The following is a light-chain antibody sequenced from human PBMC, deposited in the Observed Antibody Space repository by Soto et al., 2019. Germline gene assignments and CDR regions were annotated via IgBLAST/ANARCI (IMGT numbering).Light chain of an antibody. CDR3: HQYGYSPNT. CDR2: GTS. Sequence: EIVLTQSPGTLSLSPGDRATLSCRASRSVNSRYLAWYQQKPGQAPRLLINGTSTRATGIPDRFSGSGSGTDFTLTISRLEPEDFAVYHCHQYGYSPNTFGQGTNLEIK. V-gene: IGKV3-20*01. J-gene: IGKJ2*01. CDR1: RSVNSRY.